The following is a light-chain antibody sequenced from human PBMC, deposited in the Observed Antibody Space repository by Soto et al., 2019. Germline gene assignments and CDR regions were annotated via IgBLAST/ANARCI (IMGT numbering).Light chain of an antibody. V-gene: IGLV2-11*01. CDR3: CSCAGSYTWV. Sequence: QSALTQPRSVSGSPGQSVTISCAGTSSDVGACNYVSWYQHHPGKAPKLIIYDVSKRPSGVPDRFSASKSGNTASLTISGLQAEDEADYSCCSCAGSYTWVFGGGTKVTVL. J-gene: IGLJ3*02. CDR2: DVS. CDR1: SSDVGACNY.